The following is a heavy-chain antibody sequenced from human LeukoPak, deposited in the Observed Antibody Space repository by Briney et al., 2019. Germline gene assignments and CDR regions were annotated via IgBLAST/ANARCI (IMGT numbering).Heavy chain of an antibody. Sequence: PGGSLRLSCAASGFTFSSYSMNWVRQAPGKGLEWVSYISSSSSTIYYADSVKGRFTISRDNAKNSLYLQMNSLRAEDTAVYYCASWSYSYGYSPVSDLDYWGQGTLVTVSS. V-gene: IGHV3-48*01. CDR2: ISSSSSTI. CDR1: GFTFSSYS. J-gene: IGHJ4*02. D-gene: IGHD5-18*01. CDR3: ASWSYSYGYSPVSDLDY.